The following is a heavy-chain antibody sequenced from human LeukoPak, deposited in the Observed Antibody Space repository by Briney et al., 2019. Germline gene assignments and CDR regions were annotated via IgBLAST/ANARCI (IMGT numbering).Heavy chain of an antibody. J-gene: IGHJ4*02. CDR2: TYYRSKWYN. D-gene: IGHD3-22*01. V-gene: IGHV6-1*01. Sequence: SQTLSLTCAISGDSFSSNSAAWNWIRQSPSRGLEWLGRTYYRSKWYNDYAVSVKSRITINPDTSKNQFSLQLNSVTPEDTAVYYCAREWAYDSSGYPYFDYWGQGTLVTVSS. CDR1: GDSFSSNSAA. CDR3: AREWAYDSSGYPYFDY.